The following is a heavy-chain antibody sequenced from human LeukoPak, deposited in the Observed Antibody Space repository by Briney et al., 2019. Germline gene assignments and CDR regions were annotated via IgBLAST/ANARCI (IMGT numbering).Heavy chain of an antibody. CDR1: GYTFTGYY. D-gene: IGHD2-2*01. V-gene: IGHV1-2*02. J-gene: IGHJ4*02. CDR3: ARGAKYQLLRELLVY. CDR2: INPNSGGT. Sequence: ASVKVSCKASGYTFTGYYMHWVRQAPGQGLEWMGGINPNSGGTNYAQKFQGRVTMTRDTSISTAYMELSRLRSDDTAVYYCARGAKYQLLRELLVYWGQGTLVTVSS.